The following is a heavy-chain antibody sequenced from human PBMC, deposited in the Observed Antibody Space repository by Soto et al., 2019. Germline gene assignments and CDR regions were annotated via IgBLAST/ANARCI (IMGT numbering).Heavy chain of an antibody. V-gene: IGHV3-30-3*01. Sequence: QVQLVESGGGVVQPGRSLRLSCAASGFTFSSYAMHWVRQAPGKGLEWVAVISYDGSNKYYADSVKGRFTISRDNSKNTLYLQMNSLRAEDTAVYYCARDHHYDILTGHPDYYYYYGMDVWGQGTTVTVSS. J-gene: IGHJ6*02. CDR1: GFTFSSYA. D-gene: IGHD3-9*01. CDR3: ARDHHYDILTGHPDYYYYYGMDV. CDR2: ISYDGSNK.